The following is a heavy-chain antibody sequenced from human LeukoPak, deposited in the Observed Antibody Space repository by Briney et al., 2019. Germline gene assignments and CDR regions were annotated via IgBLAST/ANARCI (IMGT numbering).Heavy chain of an antibody. CDR2: ISYDGSNK. V-gene: IGHV3-30-3*01. CDR3: ARYLAGSGWYVDN. D-gene: IGHD6-19*01. CDR1: GFTFSTYT. J-gene: IGHJ4*02. Sequence: GRSLRLSCAASGFTFSTYTMHWVRQAPGKGLEWVAVISYDGSNKYYADSVKGRFTISRDNSKNTLYLQMNSLRAEDTAVYYCARYLAGSGWYVDNWGQGTLVTVSS.